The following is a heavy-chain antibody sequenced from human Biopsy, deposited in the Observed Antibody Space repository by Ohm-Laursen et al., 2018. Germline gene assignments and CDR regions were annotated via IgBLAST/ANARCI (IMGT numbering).Heavy chain of an antibody. CDR3: ARDRWPHVTLLGLVVFDF. V-gene: IGHV1-69*13. CDR2: IIPIFGTA. CDR1: GGTFTNYA. J-gene: IGHJ4*02. D-gene: IGHD3-3*01. Sequence: GASVKVSCKVSGGTFTNYAISWGRQAPGQGLEWMGGIIPIFGTANYAQKFQGRVTITADESTSTAYMELSSLRSDDTAVYYCARDRWPHVTLLGLVVFDFWGQGTLVIVSS.